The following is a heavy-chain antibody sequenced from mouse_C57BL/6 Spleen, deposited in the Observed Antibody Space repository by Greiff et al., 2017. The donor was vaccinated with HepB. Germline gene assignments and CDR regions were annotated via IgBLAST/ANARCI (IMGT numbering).Heavy chain of an antibody. Sequence: EVQLVESGGGLVKPGGSLKLSCAASGFTFSDYGMHWVRQAPEKGLEWVAYISSGSSTIYYADTVKGRFTISRDNAKNTLFLQMTSLRSEDTAMYYCARRYDYDGYWYFDVWGTGTTVTVSS. CDR1: GFTFSDYG. V-gene: IGHV5-17*01. J-gene: IGHJ1*03. CDR2: ISSGSSTI. CDR3: ARRYDYDGYWYFDV. D-gene: IGHD2-4*01.